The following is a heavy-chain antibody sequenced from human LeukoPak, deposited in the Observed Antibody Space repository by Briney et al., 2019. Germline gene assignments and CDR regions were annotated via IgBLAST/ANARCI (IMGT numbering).Heavy chain of an antibody. CDR1: GFRFSNYG. Sequence: GALRLSCAASGFRFSNYGMNWVRQAPGKGLEWVSGITGHGENTYYADSVKGRFTISRDNSKNTLYLQMGSLRTEDMAVYYCARGGDGYTLRYWGQGALVTVSS. CDR3: ARGGDGYTLRY. CDR2: ITGHGENT. D-gene: IGHD5-24*01. J-gene: IGHJ4*02. V-gene: IGHV3-23*01.